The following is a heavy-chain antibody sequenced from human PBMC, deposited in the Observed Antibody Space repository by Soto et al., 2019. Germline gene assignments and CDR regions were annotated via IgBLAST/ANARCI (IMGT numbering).Heavy chain of an antibody. Sequence: PWGSLRLSCVGSGVTSDTFSTSCMHWVRQVPGKGLAWVSRINPDGSSTAYADSVNGRFTISRDNAKNTLYLQMNSLGVEDTAIYYCIRYAEVSHWSQGTLVTVSS. CDR2: INPDGSST. D-gene: IGHD2-8*01. CDR1: GVTSDTFSTSC. V-gene: IGHV3-74*01. J-gene: IGHJ4*02. CDR3: IRYAEVSH.